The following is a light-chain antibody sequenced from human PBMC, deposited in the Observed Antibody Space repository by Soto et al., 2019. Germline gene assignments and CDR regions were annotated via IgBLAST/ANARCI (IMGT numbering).Light chain of an antibody. CDR2: GAS. J-gene: IGKJ2*01. CDR1: QSVSTRY. Sequence: ESMLTQSPGTLSLSPGERATLSCRASQSVSTRYLAWYQQKPGQAPRLLIYGASIRATGIPDRFSGSGSGKDFTLTISRLEPEDFAGYYCHQFGRSPPAFTVGQGTKLEI. CDR3: HQFGRSPPAFT. V-gene: IGKV3-20*01.